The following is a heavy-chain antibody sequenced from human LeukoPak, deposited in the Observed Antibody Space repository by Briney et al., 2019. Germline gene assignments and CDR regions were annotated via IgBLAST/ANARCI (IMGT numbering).Heavy chain of an antibody. V-gene: IGHV1-2*02. D-gene: IGHD2-15*01. J-gene: IGHJ4*02. Sequence: ASVKVSCKASGYTLTGYYMHWVRQAPGQGLEWMGWINPNSGGTNYAQKFQGRVIMTRDTSISTAYMELSRLRSDDTAVYYCARGLPRYCSGGSCYILDYWGQGTLVTVSS. CDR2: INPNSGGT. CDR3: ARGLPRYCSGGSCYILDY. CDR1: GYTLTGYY.